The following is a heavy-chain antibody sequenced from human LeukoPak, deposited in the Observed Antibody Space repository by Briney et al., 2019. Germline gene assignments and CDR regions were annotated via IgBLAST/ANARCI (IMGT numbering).Heavy chain of an antibody. CDR1: GYTFTSYG. V-gene: IGHV1-18*01. CDR2: ISAYNGNT. J-gene: IGHJ6*02. CDR3: ARDRQYNPGPYYYGMDV. Sequence: ASVKVSCKASGYTFTSYGFTWVRQAPGQGLEWMGWISAYNGNTNYAQKLQGRVTMTTDTSTSTAFMELRSLGSDDTAVYYCARDRQYNPGPYYYGMDVWGQGTTVTVSS. D-gene: IGHD1-1*01.